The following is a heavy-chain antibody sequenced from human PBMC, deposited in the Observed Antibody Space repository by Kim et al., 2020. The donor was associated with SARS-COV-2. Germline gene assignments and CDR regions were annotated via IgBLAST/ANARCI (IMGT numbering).Heavy chain of an antibody. CDR2: ISGSGGST. CDR3: EKAPHYDFWSGYCFDY. Sequence: GGSLRLSCAASGFTFSSYAMSWVRQAPGKGLEWVSAISGSGGSTDYADSVKGRCTITRDNSKNTLYLQMNSLRAEATAVYYCEKAPHYDFWSGYCFDYWGQGTLVTVSS. CDR1: GFTFSSYA. V-gene: IGHV3-23*01. D-gene: IGHD3-3*01. J-gene: IGHJ4*02.